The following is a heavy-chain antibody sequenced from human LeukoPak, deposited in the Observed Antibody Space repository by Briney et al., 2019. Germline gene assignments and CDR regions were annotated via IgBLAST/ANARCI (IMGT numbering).Heavy chain of an antibody. V-gene: IGHV3-9*01. CDR1: GFTFDDYA. D-gene: IGHD3-22*01. CDR2: ISWNSGSI. Sequence: GGSPRLSCAASGFTFDDYAMHWVRQAPGKGLEWVSGISWNSGSIGYADSVKGRFTISRDNANNTLYLQMNSLRAEDTAVYYCASWSSLGSGYYIDYWGQGTLVTVSS. CDR3: ASWSSLGSGYYIDY. J-gene: IGHJ4*02.